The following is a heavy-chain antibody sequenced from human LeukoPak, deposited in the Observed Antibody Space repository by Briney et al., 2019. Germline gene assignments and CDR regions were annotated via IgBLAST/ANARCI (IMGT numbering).Heavy chain of an antibody. D-gene: IGHD6-13*01. J-gene: IGHJ4*02. CDR1: GFSLSTSGMC. CDR2: IDWDDDK. Sequence: SGPTLVNPTQTLTLTCTFSGFSLSTSGMCVSWLRQPPGKALEWLARIDWDDDKFYSTSLKTRLTISKDTSKNQVVLKMINMDPVDTATYYCARIRGSRYYIDSWGQGTLVTVSS. CDR3: ARIRGSRYYIDS. V-gene: IGHV2-70*17.